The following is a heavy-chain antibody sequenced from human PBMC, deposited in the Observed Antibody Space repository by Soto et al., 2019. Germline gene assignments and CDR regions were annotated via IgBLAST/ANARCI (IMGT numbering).Heavy chain of an antibody. V-gene: IGHV1-18*01. CDR2: ISAYNGNT. CDR1: GYTFTSYG. Sequence: QVQLVQSGAEVKKPGASVRVSCKASGYTFTSYGITWVRQAPGQGLEWMGWISAYNGNTNYAQRLQGRVTMTTDTSTTTAYMELRSLRSDDTAVYYFARGQKLFQDGRFDYWGQGTLVTVSS. D-gene: IGHD1-1*01. CDR3: ARGQKLFQDGRFDY. J-gene: IGHJ4*02.